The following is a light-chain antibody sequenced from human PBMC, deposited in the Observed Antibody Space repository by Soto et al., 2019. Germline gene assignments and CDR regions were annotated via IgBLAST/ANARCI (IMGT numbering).Light chain of an antibody. CDR3: QQYYSSSQYT. CDR1: QSISSW. Sequence: DIQMTQSPSTLSASVGDRVTITCRASQSISSWLAWYQQKPGKAPKLLIYKASSLESGVPSRFSGSGSGTEFTLTISSLPPDDFATDYCQQYYSSSQYTFGQGPKLDIK. V-gene: IGKV1-5*03. J-gene: IGKJ2*01. CDR2: KAS.